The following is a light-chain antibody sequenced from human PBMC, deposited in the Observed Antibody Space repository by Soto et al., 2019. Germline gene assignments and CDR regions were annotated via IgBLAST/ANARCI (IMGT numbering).Light chain of an antibody. J-gene: IGKJ1*01. Sequence: ETLMTQSPATLSVSPGERATLSCRASQSVNNNLAWYQQKLGQATRVLIYVVSTRATGIPARFTGSGSGTKFILTITSLQSEDSAVYYCQKYNTWPWTFGQGTKVEFK. CDR2: VVS. V-gene: IGKV3-15*01. CDR1: QSVNNN. CDR3: QKYNTWPWT.